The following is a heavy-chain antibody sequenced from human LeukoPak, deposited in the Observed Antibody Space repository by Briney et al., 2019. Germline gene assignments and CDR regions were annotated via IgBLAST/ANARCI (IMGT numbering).Heavy chain of an antibody. Sequence: GASVKVSCKVSGYTLTELSMHWVRQAPGKGLEWMGGFDPEDGETIYAQKFQGRVTMTEDTSTDTAYMELSSLRSEDTAVYYCARDVGFGGYDILTGPFDYWGQGTLVTVSS. CDR1: GYTLTELS. D-gene: IGHD3-9*01. V-gene: IGHV1-24*01. J-gene: IGHJ4*02. CDR3: ARDVGFGGYDILTGPFDY. CDR2: FDPEDGET.